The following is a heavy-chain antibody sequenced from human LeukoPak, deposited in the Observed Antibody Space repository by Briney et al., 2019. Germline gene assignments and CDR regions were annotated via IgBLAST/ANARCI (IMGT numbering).Heavy chain of an antibody. J-gene: IGHJ3*02. Sequence: QSGGSLRLSCAASEFTFSEYWMSWVRQAPGKGLEWVANIKQDGSGKEYGDSVRGRFIISRDNAKNSLYLQMNSLRAEDTAIYFCARDPYSGSHGAFDIWGQGTMVTVSS. V-gene: IGHV3-7*01. D-gene: IGHD1-26*01. CDR2: IKQDGSGK. CDR1: EFTFSEYW. CDR3: ARDPYSGSHGAFDI.